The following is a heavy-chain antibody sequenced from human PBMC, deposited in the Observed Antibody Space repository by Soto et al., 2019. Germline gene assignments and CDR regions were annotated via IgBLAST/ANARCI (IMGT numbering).Heavy chain of an antibody. D-gene: IGHD6-13*01. Sequence: ASVKVSCKASGYTFTGYYMHWVRQAPGQGLEWMGWINPNSGGTNYAQKLQGWVTMTRDTSISTAYMELSRLRSDDTAVYYCARDVAAAGHYYYYYGMDVWGQGTTVTVSS. CDR2: INPNSGGT. J-gene: IGHJ6*02. V-gene: IGHV1-2*04. CDR3: ARDVAAAGHYYYYYGMDV. CDR1: GYTFTGYY.